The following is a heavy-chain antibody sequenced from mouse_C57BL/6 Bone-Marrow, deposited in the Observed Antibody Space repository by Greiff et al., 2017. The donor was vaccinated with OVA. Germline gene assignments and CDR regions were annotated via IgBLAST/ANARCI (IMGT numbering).Heavy chain of an antibody. Sequence: EVKVEESGGGLVQPKGSLKLSCAASGFTFNTYAMHWVRQAPGKGLEWVARIRSKSSNYATYYADSVKDRFTISRDDSQSMLYLQMNNLKTEDTAMYYCVRDTTAESIAAGWYFDVWGTGTTVTVSS. CDR3: VRDTTAESIAAGWYFDV. V-gene: IGHV10-3*01. J-gene: IGHJ1*03. CDR1: GFTFNTYA. D-gene: IGHD1-2*01. CDR2: IRSKSSNYAT.